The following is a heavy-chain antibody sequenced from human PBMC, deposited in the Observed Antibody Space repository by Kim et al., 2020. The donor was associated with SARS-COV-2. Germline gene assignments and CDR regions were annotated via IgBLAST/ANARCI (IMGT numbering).Heavy chain of an antibody. V-gene: IGHV3-23*01. D-gene: IGHD5-18*01. CDR3: AKNWGATNTAYDN. J-gene: IGHJ4*02. Sequence: GGSLRLSCAASGFSYKYYAMSWLRQAPGKGLEWVSSLSGDGSDTYYADSVKGRFTISRDNFGKKVFLQMKSLRVEDTALYYCAKNWGATNTAYDNWGQGTLVTVSS. CDR1: GFSYKYYA. CDR2: LSGDGSDT.